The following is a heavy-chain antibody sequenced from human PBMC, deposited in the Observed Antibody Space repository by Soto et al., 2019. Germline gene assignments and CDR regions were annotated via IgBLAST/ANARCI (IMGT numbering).Heavy chain of an antibody. D-gene: IGHD6-19*01. CDR2: ISSSSSTR. J-gene: IGHJ6*02. CDR1: GFTFSSYS. V-gene: IGHV3-48*02. CDR3: ARERLARVAVAGFCMDV. Sequence: EVQLVESGGGLVQPGGSLRLSCAASGFTFSSYSMNWVRQAPGKGLEWVSYISSSSSTRYYADSVKGRFTNSRDNAKNSLYLQMNSLRDEDTAVYYCARERLARVAVAGFCMDVWGQGTTVTVSS.